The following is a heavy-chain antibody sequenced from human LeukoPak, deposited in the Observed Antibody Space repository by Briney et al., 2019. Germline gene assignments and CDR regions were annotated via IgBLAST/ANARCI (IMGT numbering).Heavy chain of an antibody. CDR3: GTAAPIVVVITKDAFDI. D-gene: IGHD3-22*01. V-gene: IGHV1-24*01. Sequence: ASVKVSCKVSGYTLTELSMHWVRQAPGKGLEWMGGFDPEDGETIYAQKFQGRVTMTEDTSTDTAYMELSSLRSEDTAVYYCGTAAPIVVVITKDAFDIWGQGTMVTVSS. CDR1: GYTLTELS. CDR2: FDPEDGET. J-gene: IGHJ3*02.